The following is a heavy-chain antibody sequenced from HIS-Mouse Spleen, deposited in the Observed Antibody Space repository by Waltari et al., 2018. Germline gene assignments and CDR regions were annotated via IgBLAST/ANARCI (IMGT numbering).Heavy chain of an antibody. D-gene: IGHD1-26*01. CDR3: ARGSGRWELLLPNWFDP. V-gene: IGHV1-2*02. J-gene: IGHJ5*02. CDR2: INPNSGGT. Sequence: QVQLVQSGAEVKKPGASVKVSCKAPGYTFTGYYMHRGRQAPGQGLEWMGWINPNSGGTNYAQKFQGRVTMTRDTSISTAYMELSRLRSDDKAVYYCARGSGRWELLLPNWFDPWGQGTLVTVSS. CDR1: GYTFTGYY.